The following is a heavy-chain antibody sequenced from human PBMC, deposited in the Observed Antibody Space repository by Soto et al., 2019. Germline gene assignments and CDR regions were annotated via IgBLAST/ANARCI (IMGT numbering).Heavy chain of an antibody. CDR1: GGSISSYY. CDR2: IYYSGST. CDR3: ARRDRWQRHFDY. J-gene: IGHJ4*02. D-gene: IGHD3-16*02. V-gene: IGHV4-59*01. Sequence: TLSLTCTVSGGSISSYYWSWIRQPPGKGLEWIGYIYYSGSTNYNPSLKSRVTISVDTSKNQFSLKLSSVTAADTAVYYCARRDRWQRHFDYWGQGTLVTVSS.